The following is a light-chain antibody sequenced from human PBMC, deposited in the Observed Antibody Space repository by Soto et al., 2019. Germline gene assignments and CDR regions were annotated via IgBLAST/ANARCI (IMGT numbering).Light chain of an antibody. CDR1: QSVSTN. J-gene: IGKJ2*01. CDR2: GAS. V-gene: IGKV3-15*01. Sequence: EIVMTQSPATLSVSPGDTAILSCRASQSVSTNLAWYQQKPGQAPRLLIYGASTRATDIPARFTGSGSGTEFTLTISSLQSEDFGTYYCQQYNMFPYTFGQGTRVGIK. CDR3: QQYNMFPYT.